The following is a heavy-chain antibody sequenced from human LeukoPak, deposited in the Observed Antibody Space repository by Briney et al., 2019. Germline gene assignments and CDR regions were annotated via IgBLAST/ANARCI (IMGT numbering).Heavy chain of an antibody. CDR3: ARDEDWSGYYGAFDF. Sequence: PGGSLRLSCAASGFTFSIYWMHWVRQAPGKGLVWVSRINSDGSSTSYADSVKGRFTISRDNAKNTLYLQMNSLRAEDTAVYYCARDEDWSGYYGAFDFWGQGTMVTVYS. CDR2: INSDGSST. J-gene: IGHJ3*01. V-gene: IGHV3-74*01. CDR1: GFTFSIYW. D-gene: IGHD3-3*01.